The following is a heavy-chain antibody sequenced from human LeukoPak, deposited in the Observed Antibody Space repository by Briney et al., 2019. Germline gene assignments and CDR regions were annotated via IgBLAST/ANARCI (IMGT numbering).Heavy chain of an antibody. CDR2: ISSSSSYI. D-gene: IGHD2-2*01. J-gene: IGHJ6*02. V-gene: IGHV3-21*01. CDR3: ARVGLGYCSSTSCGRYYYYYYGMDV. CDR1: GFTFSSYS. Sequence: GRSLRLSCAASGFTFSSYSMNWVRQAPGKGLEWVSSISSSSSYIYYADSVKGRFTISRDNAKNSLYLQVNSLRAEDTAVYYCARVGLGYCSSTSCGRYYYYYYGMDVWGQGTTVTVSS.